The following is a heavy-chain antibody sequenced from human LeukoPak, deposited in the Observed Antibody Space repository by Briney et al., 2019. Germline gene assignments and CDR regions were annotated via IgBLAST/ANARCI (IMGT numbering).Heavy chain of an antibody. CDR3: ANAVGDYRGY. Sequence: SETLSLTCTVSGGSISSYYWSWIRQPPGKGLEWIGYIYYSGSTNYNPSLKSRVTISIDSSKNQFALKLKSMTAADTAVYYCANAVGDYRGYWGQGTLVTVSS. D-gene: IGHD4-17*01. CDR1: GGSISSYY. CDR2: IYYSGST. V-gene: IGHV4-59*12. J-gene: IGHJ4*02.